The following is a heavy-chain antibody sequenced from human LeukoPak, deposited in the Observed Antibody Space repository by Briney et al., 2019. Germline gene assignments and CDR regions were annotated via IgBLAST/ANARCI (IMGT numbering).Heavy chain of an antibody. CDR3: ARAIYYYDSSGDVGNYFDY. J-gene: IGHJ4*02. CDR2: MNPNSGDT. CDR1: GYTFTIYD. D-gene: IGHD3-22*01. V-gene: IGHV1-8*01. Sequence: GASVKVSCKASGYTFTIYDINWVRQATGQGLEWMGWMNPNSGDTGYAQKFQGRATMTRNTSISTAYMELSSLRSEDTAVYYCARAIYYYDSSGDVGNYFDYWGQGTLVTVSS.